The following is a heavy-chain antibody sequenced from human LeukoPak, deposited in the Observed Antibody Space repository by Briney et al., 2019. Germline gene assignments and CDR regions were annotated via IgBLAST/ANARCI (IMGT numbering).Heavy chain of an antibody. CDR3: ARWGLGYCSSTSCYKFDY. Sequence: SETLSLTCAVYGGSFSGYYWSWIRQPPGKGLEWIGEIDHSGSTNYNPSLKSRVTISVDTSKNQFSLKLSSVTAADTAVYYCARWGLGYCSSTSCYKFDYWGQGTLVTVSS. J-gene: IGHJ4*02. CDR1: GGSFSGYY. V-gene: IGHV4-34*01. CDR2: IDHSGST. D-gene: IGHD2-2*02.